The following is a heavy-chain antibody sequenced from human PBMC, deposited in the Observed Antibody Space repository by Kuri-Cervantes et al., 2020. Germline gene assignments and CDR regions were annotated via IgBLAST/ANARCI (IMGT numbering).Heavy chain of an antibody. CDR1: GYTFTSYY. J-gene: IGHJ4*02. Sequence: SVKVSCKASGYTFTSYYMHWVRQAPGQGLEWMGGIIPIFGTANYAQKFQGRVTITADESTSTAYMELGSLRSEDTAVYYCAKVYSGYVYYFDYWGQGTLVTVSS. CDR3: AKVYSGYVYYFDY. D-gene: IGHD5-12*01. CDR2: IIPIFGTA. V-gene: IGHV1-69*13.